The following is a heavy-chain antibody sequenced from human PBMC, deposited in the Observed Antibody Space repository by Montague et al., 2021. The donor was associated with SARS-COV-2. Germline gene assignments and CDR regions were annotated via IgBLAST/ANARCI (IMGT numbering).Heavy chain of an antibody. CDR2: IYYSGST. J-gene: IGHJ5*02. CDR1: GGSISSYY. CDR3: ARGPRITMIVVVITDIWFDP. D-gene: IGHD3-22*01. V-gene: IGHV4-59*12. Sequence: SETLSLTCTVSGGSISSYYWSWIRQPPGKGLEWIGYIYYSGSTNYNPSLKSRVTISVDTSKNQFSLELSSVTAADTAVYYCARGPRITMIVVVITDIWFDPWGQGTLVTVSS.